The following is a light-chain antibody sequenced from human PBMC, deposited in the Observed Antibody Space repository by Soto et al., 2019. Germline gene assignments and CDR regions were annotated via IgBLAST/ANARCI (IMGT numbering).Light chain of an antibody. V-gene: IGKV4-1*01. J-gene: IGKJ2*01. CDR3: QQYFVTPYT. CDR1: QSILYNSNDKNY. Sequence: DIVMTQSPDSLAVSLGERATINCKSNQSILYNSNDKNYLAWYQQKPGQSPALPIYWASTRASGVPDRFSGSGSGTDFALTISSLQAEDVAIYFCQQYFVTPYTFGQGTKLEI. CDR2: WAS.